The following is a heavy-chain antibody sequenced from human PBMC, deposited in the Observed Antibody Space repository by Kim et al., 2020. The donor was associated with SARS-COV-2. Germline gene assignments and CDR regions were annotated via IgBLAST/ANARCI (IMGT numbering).Heavy chain of an antibody. CDR3: ARLDYGAHNWFDP. Sequence: SPSFQVHVTISADKSISTAYLQWSSLKASDTAMYYCARLDYGAHNWFDPWGQGTLVTVSS. V-gene: IGHV5-10-1*01. D-gene: IGHD4-17*01. J-gene: IGHJ5*02.